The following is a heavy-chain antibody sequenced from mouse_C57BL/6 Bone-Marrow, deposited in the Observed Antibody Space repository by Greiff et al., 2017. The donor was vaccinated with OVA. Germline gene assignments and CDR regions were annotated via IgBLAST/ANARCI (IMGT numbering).Heavy chain of an antibody. V-gene: IGHV1-52*01. J-gene: IGHJ4*01. D-gene: IGHD1-1*01. CDR1: GYTFTSYW. CDR2: IDPSDSET. Sequence: VQLQQPGAELVRPGSSVKLSCKASGYTFTSYWMHWVKQRPIQGLEWIGNIDPSDSETHYNQKFKDKATLTVDKSSSTAYMQLSSLTSEDSAVYYCARFPITTVVEGYAMDYWGQGTSVTVSS. CDR3: ARFPITTVVEGYAMDY.